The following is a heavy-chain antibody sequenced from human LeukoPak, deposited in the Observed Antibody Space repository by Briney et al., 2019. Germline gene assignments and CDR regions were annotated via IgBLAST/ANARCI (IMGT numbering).Heavy chain of an antibody. J-gene: IGHJ5*02. D-gene: IGHD3-10*01. CDR1: GGSFSDSY. Sequence: SETLSLTCAVYGGSFSDSYWTWIRQPPRKGLEWIGEINHSGSTNYNPSLKSRVTISVDTSKNQFSLNLSSVTAADTAVYYCARSLTMVRGVITDNWFDPWGQGTLVTVSS. CDR3: ARSLTMVRGVITDNWFDP. V-gene: IGHV4-34*01. CDR2: INHSGST.